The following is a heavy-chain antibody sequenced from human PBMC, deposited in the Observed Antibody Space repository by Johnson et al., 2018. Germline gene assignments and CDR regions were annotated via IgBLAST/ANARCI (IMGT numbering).Heavy chain of an antibody. Sequence: VQLVESGGGVVQPGRSLRLSCAASGFTFRSYAMHWVRQAPGKGLEWVAVISYDGSNKYYADSVKGRFTISRDNYKNTLYLQMNSLRAEDTAVYYGANDLWWSHDAFDIWGQGTMVTVSS. D-gene: IGHD2-21*01. V-gene: IGHV3-30*18. CDR3: ANDLWWSHDAFDI. CDR2: ISYDGSNK. CDR1: GFTFRSYA. J-gene: IGHJ3*02.